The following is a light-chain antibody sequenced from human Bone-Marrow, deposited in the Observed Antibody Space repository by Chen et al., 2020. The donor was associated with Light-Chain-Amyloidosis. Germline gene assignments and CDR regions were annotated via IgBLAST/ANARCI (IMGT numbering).Light chain of an antibody. V-gene: IGKV4-1*01. CDR1: ESLLYRSNKTNY. CDR3: QQYYSTPYT. CDR2: WAS. J-gene: IGKJ2*01. Sequence: DIVLTQSPDPWAVLRGERATINCKSSESLLYRSNKTNYLGWYQQKPGQSPKLLMYWASTRESGVPDRFSGSGSGTYFTLTISSLQAEDVAVYYCQQYYSTPYTFGQGTKLEIQ.